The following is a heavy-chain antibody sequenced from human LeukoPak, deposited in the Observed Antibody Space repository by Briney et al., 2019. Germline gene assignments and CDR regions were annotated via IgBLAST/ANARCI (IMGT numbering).Heavy chain of an antibody. Sequence: GGSLRLSCAASGFTFSSYSMNWVRQAPGKGLEWVSYISSSSSTIYYADSVKGRFTISRDNAKNSLYLQMNSLRAEDTAVYYCAKDFHYYGSGSYYLNQDYWGQGTPVTVSS. CDR2: ISSSSSTI. D-gene: IGHD3-10*01. CDR3: AKDFHYYGSGSYYLNQDY. V-gene: IGHV3-48*01. CDR1: GFTFSSYS. J-gene: IGHJ4*02.